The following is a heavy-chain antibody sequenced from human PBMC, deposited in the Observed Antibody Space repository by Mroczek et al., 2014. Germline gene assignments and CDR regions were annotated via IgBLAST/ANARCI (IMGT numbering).Heavy chain of an antibody. CDR3: ARDYCGGDCYSSLLPYYYYMDV. J-gene: IGHJ6*03. CDR1: GGSISSYY. Sequence: QVQLQESGPGLVKPSETLSLTCTVSGGSISSYYWSWIRQPAGKGLEWIGRIYTSGSTNYNPSLKSRVTMSVDTSKNQFSLKLSSVTAADTAVYYCARDYCGGDCYSSLLPYYYYMDVWGKGTTVTVSS. V-gene: IGHV4-4*07. D-gene: IGHD2-21*01. CDR2: IYTSGST.